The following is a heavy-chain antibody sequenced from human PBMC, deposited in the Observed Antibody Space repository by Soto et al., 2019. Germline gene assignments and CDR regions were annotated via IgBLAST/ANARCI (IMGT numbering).Heavy chain of an antibody. D-gene: IGHD2-2*01. J-gene: IGHJ5*02. CDR1: GYTFTGYY. CDR3: ARDQVPAALLGWFDP. V-gene: IGHV1-2*04. Sequence: ASVKVSCKASGYTFTGYYIHWVRQAPGQGLEWMGWINPISGGTNYAQKFRGWVTMTSDTSISTAYMELNRLRSDDTAVYYCARDQVPAALLGWFDPWGQGTLVTVSS. CDR2: INPISGGT.